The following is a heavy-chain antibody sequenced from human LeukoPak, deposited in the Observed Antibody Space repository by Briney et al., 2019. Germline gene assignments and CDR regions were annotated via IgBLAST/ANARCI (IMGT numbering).Heavy chain of an antibody. CDR3: ARVNWICDY. V-gene: IGHV4-38-2*01. Sequence: PSETLSLTCAVSGYSISNGYRWGWIRQPPGKGLEWIGSIYRSGSTYYNPSLKSRVTISVDTSKNHFSLRLSSVTAADTAVYYCARVNWICDYWGQGTLVTVSS. CDR2: IYRSGST. J-gene: IGHJ4*02. D-gene: IGHD1-20*01. CDR1: GYSISNGYR.